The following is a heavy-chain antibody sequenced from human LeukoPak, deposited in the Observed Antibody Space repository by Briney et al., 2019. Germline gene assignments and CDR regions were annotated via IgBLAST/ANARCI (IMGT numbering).Heavy chain of an antibody. Sequence: ASVKVSCKASGYTFTGYFMHWVRQAPGQGLEWLGWINPNSGVTNYAQKFQGRVTMARDTSISTAYMELSRLRSDDTAVYYCARWMSLLWFGELFDSGGVYFDYWGQGTLVTVSS. J-gene: IGHJ4*02. CDR2: INPNSGVT. CDR1: GYTFTGYF. D-gene: IGHD3-10*01. CDR3: ARWMSLLWFGELFDSGGVYFDY. V-gene: IGHV1-2*02.